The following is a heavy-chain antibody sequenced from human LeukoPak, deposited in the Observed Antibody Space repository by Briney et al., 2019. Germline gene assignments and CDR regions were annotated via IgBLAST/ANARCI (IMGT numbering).Heavy chain of an antibody. D-gene: IGHD2/OR15-2a*01. CDR2: INPDSGGT. J-gene: IGHJ3*01. V-gene: IGHV1-2*02. CDR3: ARTFYDTLDSDAFDF. CDR1: GYTFTGYY. Sequence: ASVKVSCKASGYTFTGYYMHWVRQAPGQGLEWMGWINPDSGGTNNAQKFQGRVTMTRDTSNSTAYMELSRLRSDDTAVYYCARTFYDTLDSDAFDFWGQGTMVIVSS.